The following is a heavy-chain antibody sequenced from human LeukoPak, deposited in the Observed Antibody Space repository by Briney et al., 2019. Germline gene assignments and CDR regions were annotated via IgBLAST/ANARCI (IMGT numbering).Heavy chain of an antibody. Sequence: SETLSLTCAVYGGSFSGYYWSWIRQPPGKGLEWIGEINHSGSTNYNPSLKSRVTISVDTSKNQFSLKLSSVTAADTAMFYCARAYDSSGYNDYSFDYWGQGTLVTVSS. CDR1: GGSFSGYY. CDR3: ARAYDSSGYNDYSFDY. V-gene: IGHV4-34*01. D-gene: IGHD3-22*01. J-gene: IGHJ4*02. CDR2: INHSGST.